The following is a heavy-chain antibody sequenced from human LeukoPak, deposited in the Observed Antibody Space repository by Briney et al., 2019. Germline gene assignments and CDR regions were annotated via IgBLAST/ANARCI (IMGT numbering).Heavy chain of an antibody. CDR1: GFTFDDYG. V-gene: IGHV3-20*04. CDR2: INWNGGST. J-gene: IGHJ4*02. Sequence: GGSLRLSCAASGFTFDDYGMSWVRQAPGKGLEWVSGINWNGGSTGYADSVKGRFTISRDNAKNSLYLQMNSLRAEDTALYYCARNKYSSSWYGTFDYWGQGTLVTVSS. CDR3: ARNKYSSSWYGTFDY. D-gene: IGHD6-13*01.